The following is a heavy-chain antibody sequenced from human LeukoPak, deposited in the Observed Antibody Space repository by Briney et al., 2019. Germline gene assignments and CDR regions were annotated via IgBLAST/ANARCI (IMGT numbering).Heavy chain of an antibody. J-gene: IGHJ4*02. CDR1: GFTFSSYS. V-gene: IGHV3-21*01. D-gene: IGHD4-17*01. Sequence: GGSLRLSCAASGFTFSSYSMNWVRQAPGKGLEWVSSISSSSYIYYADSVKGRFTISRNNAKNSLYLQMNSLRAEDTAVYYCAREDDYGELQRSFDYWGQGTLVTVSS. CDR2: ISSSSYI. CDR3: AREDDYGELQRSFDY.